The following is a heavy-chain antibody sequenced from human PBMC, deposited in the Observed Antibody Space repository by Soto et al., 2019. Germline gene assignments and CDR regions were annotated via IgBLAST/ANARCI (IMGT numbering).Heavy chain of an antibody. Sequence: PGGSLRLSCAASGFTFSSYGMHWVRQAPGKGLEWVAVISYDGSNKYYADSVKGRFTISRDNSKNTLYLQMNSLRAEDTAVYYCAKVYYDSSGYHLSLDYWGQGTLGTVSS. J-gene: IGHJ4*02. CDR2: ISYDGSNK. CDR1: GFTFSSYG. D-gene: IGHD3-22*01. V-gene: IGHV3-30*18. CDR3: AKVYYDSSGYHLSLDY.